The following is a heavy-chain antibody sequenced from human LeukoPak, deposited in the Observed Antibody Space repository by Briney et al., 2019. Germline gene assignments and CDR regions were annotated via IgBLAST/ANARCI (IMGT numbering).Heavy chain of an antibody. V-gene: IGHV1-18*01. CDR3: ARGYSSSWFLIDP. Sequence: ASVKVSCKASGHTFTNFGITWVRQAPGQGLEWMGWTSADNGNTNYAQKFQGRITMSIDTSTSTAYMELRSLRSDDTAVYYCARGYSSSWFLIDPWGQGTLVTVSS. CDR2: TSADNGNT. J-gene: IGHJ5*02. CDR1: GHTFTNFG. D-gene: IGHD6-13*01.